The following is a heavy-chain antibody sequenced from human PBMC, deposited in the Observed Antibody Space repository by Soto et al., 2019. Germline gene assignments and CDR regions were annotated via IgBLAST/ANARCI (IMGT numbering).Heavy chain of an antibody. CDR3: AKSSRITLVRGVTDY. Sequence: GGSLSLSCAASGSAFSNYAMNWFRQAPGKGLEWVSAISGGAGDTYYADSVKGRFTISRDNSKNRLFLQMKRLRAEDTAIYYCAKSSRITLVRGVTDYWGQGTLVTVSS. V-gene: IGHV3-23*01. CDR1: GSAFSNYA. D-gene: IGHD3-10*01. CDR2: ISGGAGDT. J-gene: IGHJ4*02.